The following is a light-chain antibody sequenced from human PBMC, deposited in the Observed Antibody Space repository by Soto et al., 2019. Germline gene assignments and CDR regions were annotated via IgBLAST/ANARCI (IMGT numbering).Light chain of an antibody. J-gene: IGKJ5*01. CDR2: DAS. CDR3: QQRSKWPIT. V-gene: IGKV3-11*01. Sequence: EIVLTHSPATLALSPCERAALSCRATESVSTYLAWYQQKPGRAPRLLIYDASKRATGIPARFSGSGSGTGFTLTISSLEPEDFAVYYCQQRSKWPITFGQGTRLEIK. CDR1: ESVSTY.